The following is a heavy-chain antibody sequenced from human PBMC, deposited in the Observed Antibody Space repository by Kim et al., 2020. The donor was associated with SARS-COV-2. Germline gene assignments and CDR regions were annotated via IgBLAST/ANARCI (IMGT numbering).Heavy chain of an antibody. CDR1: GFTFSNAC. Sequence: GGSLRLSCAASGFTFSNACMSWVRQAPGKGLEWVARIKSRTDGGSYDYSAPVQGSFTIASDNKKNTLYLQMNSLKTEDTDVYYITTNKVPAANFPRYFDYWGQGTLVTVSS. V-gene: IGHV3-15*01. D-gene: IGHD2-2*01. CDR2: IKSRTDGGSY. CDR3: TTNKVPAANFPRYFDY. J-gene: IGHJ4*02.